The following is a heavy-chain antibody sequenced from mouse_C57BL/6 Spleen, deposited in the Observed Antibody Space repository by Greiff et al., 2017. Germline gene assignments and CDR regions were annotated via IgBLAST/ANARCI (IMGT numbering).Heavy chain of an antibody. V-gene: IGHV2-2*01. Sequence: VQLQQSGPGLVQPSQSLSITCTVSGFSLTSYGVHWVRQSPGKGLEWLGVIWSGGSTDYNAAFISRLSISKDNSKSQVFFKINSLQADDTDIYYYARTHGYCFYFDYWGQGTTLTVSS. CDR2: IWSGGST. J-gene: IGHJ2*01. CDR1: GFSLTSYG. CDR3: ARTHGYCFYFDY. D-gene: IGHD2-3*01.